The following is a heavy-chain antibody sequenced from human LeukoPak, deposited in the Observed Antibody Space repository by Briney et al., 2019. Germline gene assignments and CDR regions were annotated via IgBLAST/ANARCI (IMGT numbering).Heavy chain of an antibody. J-gene: IGHJ4*02. CDR2: ISGSGGST. CDR3: ASWGRYSSGWYQIDY. CDR1: GFTFSSYG. Sequence: GGSLRLSCAASGFTFSSYGMSWVRQAPGKGLEWVSAISGSGGSTYYADSVKGRFTISRDNAKNSLYLQMNSLRAEDTAVYYCASWGRYSSGWYQIDYWGQGTLVTVSS. V-gene: IGHV3-23*01. D-gene: IGHD6-19*01.